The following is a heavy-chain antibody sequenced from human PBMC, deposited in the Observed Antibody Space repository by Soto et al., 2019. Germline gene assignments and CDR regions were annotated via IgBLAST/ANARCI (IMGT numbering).Heavy chain of an antibody. CDR1: GFTFSSYG. CDR3: AKSEYYYDSSGYYDY. J-gene: IGHJ4*02. Sequence: PGGSLRLSCAASGFTFSSYGMHWVRQAPGKGLEWVAVISYDGSNKYYADSVKGRFTIFRDNSKNTLYLQMNSLRAEDTAVYYCAKSEYYYDSSGYYDYWGQGTLVTVSS. V-gene: IGHV3-30*18. D-gene: IGHD3-22*01. CDR2: ISYDGSNK.